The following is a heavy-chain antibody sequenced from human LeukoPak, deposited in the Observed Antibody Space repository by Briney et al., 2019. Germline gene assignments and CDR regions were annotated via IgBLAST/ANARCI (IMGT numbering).Heavy chain of an antibody. CDR1: GFTVSSNY. CDR2: ISGSGRSA. D-gene: IGHD4-23*01. V-gene: IGHV3-23*01. J-gene: IGHJ4*02. CDR3: AKEGSLPRWYDFDYFDY. Sequence: GGSLRLSCAASGFTVSSNYMSWVRQAPGKGLEWVSGISGSGRSASYADSVKGRFTISRDNSNNTLYLQMNSLRADDTAVYFCAKEGSLPRWYDFDYFDYWGQGTL.